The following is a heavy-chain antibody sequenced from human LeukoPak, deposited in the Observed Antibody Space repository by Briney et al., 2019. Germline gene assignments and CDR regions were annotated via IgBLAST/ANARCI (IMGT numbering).Heavy chain of an antibody. J-gene: IGHJ4*02. CDR1: GFTFSRYW. CDR3: ARDEVGGSYAY. D-gene: IGHD1-26*01. V-gene: IGHV3-7*01. Sequence: GGSLRLSCVVSGFTFSRYWMSWVRQAPGKGLEWVANIKEDGSKKDYVDSVKGRFTISRDNAKNSLHLEMNSLRAEDTAVYYCARDEVGGSYAYWGQGTLVTVSS. CDR2: IKEDGSKK.